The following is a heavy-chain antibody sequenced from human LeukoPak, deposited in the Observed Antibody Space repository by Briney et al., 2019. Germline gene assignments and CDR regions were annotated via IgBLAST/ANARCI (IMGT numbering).Heavy chain of an antibody. CDR3: AKSGGYGLIDY. Sequence: PSETLSLTGTVSGGSISSSSYYRGWIRQPPGKGLEWIGNIYYSGSTYYNESLESRVTISIDTSKNQFSLKLNSVTAADTAMYYCAKSGGYGLIDYWGQGTLVTVSS. J-gene: IGHJ4*02. V-gene: IGHV4-39*01. CDR2: IYYSGST. D-gene: IGHD1-26*01. CDR1: GGSISSSSYY.